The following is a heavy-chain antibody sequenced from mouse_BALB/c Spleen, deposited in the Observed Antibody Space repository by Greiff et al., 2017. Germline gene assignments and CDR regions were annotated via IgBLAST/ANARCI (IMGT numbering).Heavy chain of an antibody. V-gene: IGHV7-3*02. J-gene: IGHJ4*01. CDR2: IRNKANGYTT. CDR1: GFTFTDYY. Sequence: EVQVVESGGGLVQPGGSLRLSCATSGFTFTDYYMSWVRQPPGKALEWLGFIRNKANGYTTEYSASVKGRFTISRDNSQSILYLQMNTLRAEDSATDYCARDGYPIYYAMDYWGQGTSVTVSS. CDR3: ARDGYPIYYAMDY. D-gene: IGHD2-2*01.